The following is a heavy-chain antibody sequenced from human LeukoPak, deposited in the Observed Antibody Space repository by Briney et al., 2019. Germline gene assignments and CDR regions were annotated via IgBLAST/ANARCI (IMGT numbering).Heavy chain of an antibody. Sequence: GGSLRLSCIASGVTFTSHWMHWVRQAPGKGLEWVANIKQDGSEKYYVDSVKGRFTISRDNAKNSLYLQMNSLRAEDTAVYYCGKAMDYWGQGTLVTVSS. CDR3: GKAMDY. CDR1: GVTFTSHW. V-gene: IGHV3-7*03. J-gene: IGHJ4*02. CDR2: IKQDGSEK.